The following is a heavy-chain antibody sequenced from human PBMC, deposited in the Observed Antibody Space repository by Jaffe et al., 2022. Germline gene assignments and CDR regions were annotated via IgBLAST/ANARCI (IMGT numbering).Heavy chain of an antibody. Sequence: EVQLLESGGGLVQPGGSLRLSCAASGFTFSSYAMSWVRQAPGKGLEWVSAISGSGGSTYYADSVKGRFTISRDNSKNTLYLQMNSLRAEDTAVYYCAKDRALYCSGGSCHDAFDIWGQGTMVTVSS. CDR2: ISGSGGST. D-gene: IGHD2-15*01. CDR3: AKDRALYCSGGSCHDAFDI. CDR1: GFTFSSYA. J-gene: IGHJ3*02. V-gene: IGHV3-23*01.